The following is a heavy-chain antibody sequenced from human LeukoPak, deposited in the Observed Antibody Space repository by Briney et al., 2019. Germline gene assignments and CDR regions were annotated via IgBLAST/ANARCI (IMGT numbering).Heavy chain of an antibody. V-gene: IGHV1-69*01. D-gene: IGHD3-10*01. Sequence: ASVKVSCKASGGTFSSYAISWVRQAPGQGLEWMGGIIPIFGTANYAQKFQGRVTITADESTSTAYMELSSLRSEDTAVCYCARGYYGSGSYPGPNYYYYGMDVWGQGTTVTVSS. CDR1: GGTFSSYA. CDR2: IIPIFGTA. CDR3: ARGYYGSGSYPGPNYYYYGMDV. J-gene: IGHJ6*02.